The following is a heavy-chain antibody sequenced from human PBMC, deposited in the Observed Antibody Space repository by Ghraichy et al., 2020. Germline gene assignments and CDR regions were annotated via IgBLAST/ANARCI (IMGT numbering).Heavy chain of an antibody. V-gene: IGHV3-33*01. Sequence: GGSLRLSCAASGFTLRDYNMHWVRQAPGQGLEWLAIIWHGGSNASYVDSVKGRFTISRDNSKNTLDLQMNSLRGDDTAIYYCVRDGLEYRFDFWHPGTLVTGS. CDR2: IWHGGSNA. J-gene: IGHJ4*02. CDR1: GFTLRDYN. CDR3: VRDGLEYRFDF. D-gene: IGHD3-3*01.